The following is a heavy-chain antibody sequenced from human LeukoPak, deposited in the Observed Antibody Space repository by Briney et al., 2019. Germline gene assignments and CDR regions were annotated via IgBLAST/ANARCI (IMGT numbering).Heavy chain of an antibody. D-gene: IGHD5-18*01. CDR1: GFIFDDYV. J-gene: IGHJ4*02. CDR2: ITWDGYKI. CDR3: VKGYSSSWSGYFDS. Sequence: GGSLRLSCEASGFIFDDYVMYWVRQVPGKGLEWVSGITWDGYKIDYVESVKGRFTISRDNSRNSLFLQMNRVRVEDTAFYYRVKGYSSSWSGYFDSWGQGTLVTVAS. V-gene: IGHV3-9*01.